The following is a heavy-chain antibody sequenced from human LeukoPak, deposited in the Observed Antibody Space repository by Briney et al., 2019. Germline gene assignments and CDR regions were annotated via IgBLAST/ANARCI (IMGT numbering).Heavy chain of an antibody. CDR2: FDPEDGET. V-gene: IGHV1-24*01. Sequence: GASVKVSCKVSGYTLTELSMHWVRQAHGKGGEGMGGFDPEDGETIYAQKFQGRVTITEDTSTDTAYMELSSLRSEDTAVYYCSTVQYSSSSVRFYYYMDVWGKGATVTVSS. J-gene: IGHJ6*03. CDR1: GYTLTELS. CDR3: STVQYSSSSVRFYYYMDV. D-gene: IGHD6-6*01.